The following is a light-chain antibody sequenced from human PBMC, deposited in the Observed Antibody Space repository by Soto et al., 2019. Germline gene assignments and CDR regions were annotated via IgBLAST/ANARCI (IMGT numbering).Light chain of an antibody. CDR2: EVS. Sequence: QSVLTQPRAVSGSTGQSVTISCTGTSSDVGGYNYVSWYQQYPGKAPKLMIYEVSKRPSRVPDRFSGSKSGNTASLTISGVQAEDEADYYCCSYAGSPYVFGTGTKLTVL. J-gene: IGLJ1*01. CDR1: SSDVGGYNY. CDR3: CSYAGSPYV. V-gene: IGLV2-11*01.